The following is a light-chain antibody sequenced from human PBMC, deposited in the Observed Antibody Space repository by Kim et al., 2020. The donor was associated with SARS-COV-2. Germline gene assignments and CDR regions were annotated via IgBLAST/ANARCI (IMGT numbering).Light chain of an antibody. J-gene: IGKJ5*01. CDR3: QQYGDYPIT. Sequence: ASLGDRVTITCRASQDVSSWVAWFQQRPGKAPQCLIYAASSLLSGVPSRFSGSGSGTHFTLTISTLHPEDFATYYCQQYGDYPITFGQGTRLEIK. V-gene: IGKV1D-16*01. CDR1: QDVSSW. CDR2: AAS.